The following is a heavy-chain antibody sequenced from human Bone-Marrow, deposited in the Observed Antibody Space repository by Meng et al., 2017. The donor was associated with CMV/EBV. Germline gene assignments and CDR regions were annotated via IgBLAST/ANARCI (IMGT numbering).Heavy chain of an antibody. Sequence: SETLSLTCAVYGPGGSNRNYYWNWIRQPPGKGLEWIGEINHDGTKNYNPSLKSRVTISVDTSKNQFSLKLSSVTAADTAVYYCARDRLVAPPIIWGQGTMVTVSS. J-gene: IGHJ3*02. V-gene: IGHV4-34*01. CDR2: INHDGTK. CDR3: ARDRLVAPPII. D-gene: IGHD5-12*01. CDR1: GPGGSNRNYY.